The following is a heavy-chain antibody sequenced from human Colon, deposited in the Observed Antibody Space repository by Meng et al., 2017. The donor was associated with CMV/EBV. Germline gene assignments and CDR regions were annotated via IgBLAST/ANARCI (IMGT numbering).Heavy chain of an antibody. CDR2: IYYSGST. CDR3: AREHANFYGSAWYNWFDP. J-gene: IGHJ5*02. V-gene: IGHV4-39*07. CDR1: GGSISSSTYY. D-gene: IGHD3-10*01. Sequence: SETLSLTCTVSGGSISSSTYYWGWIRQPPGKGLEWIGSIYYSGSTYYNPSLKSRLSISVDTSNNQFSLKLSSVTAADMAVYYCAREHANFYGSAWYNWFDPWGQGTLVTVSS.